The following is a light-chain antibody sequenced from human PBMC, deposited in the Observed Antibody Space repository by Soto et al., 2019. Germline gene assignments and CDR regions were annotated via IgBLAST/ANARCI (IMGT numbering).Light chain of an antibody. J-gene: IGKJ4*01. CDR1: QSVSSY. CDR3: QQRSNWPT. V-gene: IGKV3-11*01. CDR2: DAS. Sequence: ETVLTQSPAILSLSPGAKATLSCRASQSVSSYLAWYQQKPGQAPRLLIYDASNRATGIPARFSGSGSGTDFTLTISSLEPEDFAVYYCQQRSNWPTFGGGTKVDIK.